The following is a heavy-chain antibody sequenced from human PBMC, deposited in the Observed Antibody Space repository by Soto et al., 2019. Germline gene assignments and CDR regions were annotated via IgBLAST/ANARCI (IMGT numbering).Heavy chain of an antibody. Sequence: GGSLRRSCAASGFTFSSYGMPWVRQAPGKGLEWVARISYDGSNKYYADSVNGRFTISRDNSKNTLYLQMNSLRAEDTAVYYCAKDYDFWSGYPTYYYGMDLWRQGTTVTVSS. CDR3: AKDYDFWSGYPTYYYGMDL. CDR2: ISYDGSNK. J-gene: IGHJ6*02. V-gene: IGHV3-30*18. D-gene: IGHD3-3*01. CDR1: GFTFSSYG.